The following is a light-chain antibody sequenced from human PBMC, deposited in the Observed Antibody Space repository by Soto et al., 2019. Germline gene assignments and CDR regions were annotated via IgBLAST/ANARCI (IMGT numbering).Light chain of an antibody. CDR3: QQYNSYPFT. CDR1: QSVSSS. J-gene: IGKJ3*01. Sequence: EVVMTQSPATLSVSPGERATLSCRASQSVSSSLAWYQQKFGQAPRLLIYGASTRATGIPARFSGSGSGTEFTLTISSLQSEDFAVYYCQQYNSYPFTFGPGTKVDIK. V-gene: IGKV3-15*01. CDR2: GAS.